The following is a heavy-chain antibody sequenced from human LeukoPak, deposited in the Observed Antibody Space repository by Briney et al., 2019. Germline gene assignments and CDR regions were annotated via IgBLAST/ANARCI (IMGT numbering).Heavy chain of an antibody. J-gene: IGHJ4*02. Sequence: SETLSLTCTVSAYSISSGYYWGWIRQPPGRGLEWIGNIHHSGSTYYNPSLKSRVTISVDTSKNQFSLKVTSVTAADTAMFYCARLNSGSHYDYWGQGTQVTVSS. CDR3: ARLNSGSHYDY. V-gene: IGHV4-38-2*02. D-gene: IGHD1-26*01. CDR2: IHHSGST. CDR1: AYSISSGYY.